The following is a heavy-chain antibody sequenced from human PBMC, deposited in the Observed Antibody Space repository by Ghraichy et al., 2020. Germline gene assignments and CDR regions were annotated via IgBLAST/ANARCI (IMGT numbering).Heavy chain of an antibody. CDR3: ARGRVAVPEDY. D-gene: IGHD6-19*01. J-gene: IGHJ4*02. CDR2: TYYRSKWYF. V-gene: IGHV6-1*01. Sequence: SQTLSLTCAISGDSVSSNSAAWVWIRLSPSRGLEWLGRTYYRSKWYFYYAVSVESRITINPDTSKNQFSLQLNSVTPEDTAMYYCARGRVAVPEDYWGQGTLVTVSS. CDR1: GDSVSSNSAA.